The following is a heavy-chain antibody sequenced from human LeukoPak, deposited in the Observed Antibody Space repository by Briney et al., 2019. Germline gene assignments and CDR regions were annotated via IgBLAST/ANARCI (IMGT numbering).Heavy chain of an antibody. J-gene: IGHJ6*03. Sequence: SQTLSLTCTVSGGSISSGGYYWSWIRQHPRKGLEWIGYIYYSGSTYYNPSLKSRVTISVDTSKNQFSLKLSSVTAADTAVYYCARRGYQKHYYYYYYMDVWGKGTTVTVSS. V-gene: IGHV4-31*03. CDR1: GGSISSGGYY. D-gene: IGHD2-2*01. CDR3: ARRGYQKHYYYYYYMDV. CDR2: IYYSGST.